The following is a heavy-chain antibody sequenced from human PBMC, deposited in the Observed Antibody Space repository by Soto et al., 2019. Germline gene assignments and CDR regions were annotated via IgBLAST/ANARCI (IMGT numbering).Heavy chain of an antibody. CDR2: IYYSGST. D-gene: IGHD6-13*01. CDR3: ARRLIAAAGGYWFDP. Sequence: SETLSLTCTVSGGSISSYYWSWIRQPPGKGLEWIGYIYYSGSTNYNPSLKSRVTISVDTSKNQFSLKLSSVTAADTAVYYCARRLIAAAGGYWFDPWGQGTLVTVSS. CDR1: GGSISSYY. J-gene: IGHJ5*02. V-gene: IGHV4-59*01.